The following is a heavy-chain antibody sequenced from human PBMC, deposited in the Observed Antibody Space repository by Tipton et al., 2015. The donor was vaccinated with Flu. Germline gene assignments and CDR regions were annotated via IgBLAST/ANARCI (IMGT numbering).Heavy chain of an antibody. V-gene: IGHV4-59*01. CDR2: IYYSGST. D-gene: IGHD4-23*01. J-gene: IGHJ4*02. Sequence: LRLSCTVSGGSISGYYWTWIRQPPGKGLEWIRYIYYSGSTNYNPSLKSRVTISVDTSKNQSSLKLSSVTAADTAVYYCATEYRGGGNRYYFDYWGQGTLVTVSS. CDR1: GGSISGYY. CDR3: ATEYRGGGNRYYFDY.